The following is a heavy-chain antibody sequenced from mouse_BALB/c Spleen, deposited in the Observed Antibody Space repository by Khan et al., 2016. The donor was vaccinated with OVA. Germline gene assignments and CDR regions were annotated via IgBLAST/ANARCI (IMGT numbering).Heavy chain of an antibody. CDR2: ISSTGST. D-gene: IGHD2-13*01. J-gene: IGHJ4*01. CDR3: ARSLYSSDSYAMDY. CDR1: GYSITSDYA. V-gene: IGHV3-2*02. Sequence: EVQLQESGPGLVKPSQSLSLTCTVTGYSITSDYAWNWIRQFPGNKLEWMGYISSTGSTSYNPSPKSRISITRDTSKNQFFLHLNSVTTEDTATYYCARSLYSSDSYAMDYGGQGTSVTVSS.